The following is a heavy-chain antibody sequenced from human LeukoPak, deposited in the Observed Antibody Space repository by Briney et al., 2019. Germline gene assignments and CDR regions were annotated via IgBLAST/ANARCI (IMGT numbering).Heavy chain of an antibody. V-gene: IGHV4-59*01. CDR1: GGSISSYY. J-gene: IGHJ3*02. CDR2: IYYSGNT. CDR3: ARVGTSYYGGGAFDI. Sequence: PSETLSLTCTVSGGSISSYYWSWIRQPPGKGLEWIGYIYYSGNTNYNPSLKSRVTISVDTSKNQFSLKLSSVTAADTAVYYCARVGTSYYGGGAFDIWGQGTMVTVSS. D-gene: IGHD2-2*01.